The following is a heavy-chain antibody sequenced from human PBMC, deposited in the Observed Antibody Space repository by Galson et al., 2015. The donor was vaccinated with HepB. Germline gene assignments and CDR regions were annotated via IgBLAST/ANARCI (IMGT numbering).Heavy chain of an antibody. D-gene: IGHD3-22*01. CDR3: ARDRSHYDSSAYESMDV. J-gene: IGHJ6*02. CDR2: ISDDGSKE. V-gene: IGHV3-30-3*01. Sequence: SLRLSCAASGFTFSSYAMYWVRQAPGKGLEWVAVISDDGSKEFYTDSVKGRFTISRDNSKNTLYVQMHSLRTEDTAVYYCARDRSHYDSSAYESMDVWGQGTTVTVSS. CDR1: GFTFSSYA.